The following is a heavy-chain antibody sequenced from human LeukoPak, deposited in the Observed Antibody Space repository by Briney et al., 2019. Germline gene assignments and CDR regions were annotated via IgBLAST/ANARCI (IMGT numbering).Heavy chain of an antibody. Sequence: PWETLSLTCTVSGGSISSGSYYWSWIRQPAGKGLEWIGRIYTCESTNYNPSLKSRVTISVDRSKNQFSLRLSSVTAADTAVYYCARDSRVSDAFDIWGQGTMVTVTS. V-gene: IGHV4-61*02. D-gene: IGHD5/OR15-5a*01. CDR3: ARDSRVSDAFDI. CDR2: IYTCEST. J-gene: IGHJ3*02. CDR1: GGSISSGSYY.